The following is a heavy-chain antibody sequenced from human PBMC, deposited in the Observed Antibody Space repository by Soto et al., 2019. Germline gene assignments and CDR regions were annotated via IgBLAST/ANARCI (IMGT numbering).Heavy chain of an antibody. CDR3: ARPYYYDSSGYYYLDY. D-gene: IGHD3-22*01. Sequence: ASLKVSCKASGGTFSSYAIIWVRQAPGQGLEFMGGIIPIFGTANYAQKFQGRVTITADESTSTAYMELSSLRSEDTAVYYCARPYYYDSSGYYYLDYWGQGTLVTVSS. CDR2: IIPIFGTA. J-gene: IGHJ4*02. CDR1: GGTFSSYA. V-gene: IGHV1-69*13.